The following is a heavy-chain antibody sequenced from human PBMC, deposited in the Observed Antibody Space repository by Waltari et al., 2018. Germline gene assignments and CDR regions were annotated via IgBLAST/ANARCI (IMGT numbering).Heavy chain of an antibody. V-gene: IGHV4-59*11. D-gene: IGHD6-13*01. J-gene: IGHJ4*02. CDR3: ARISSSSWALVDY. CDR2: IYYSGST. CDR1: GGSISSHS. Sequence: QVQLQESGPGLVKPSETLSLTCTVSGGSISSHSWSWIRQPPGKGLEWIGYIYYSGSTNYNPSLKSRVTISVDTSKNQFSLKLSSVTAADTAVYYCARISSSSWALVDYWGQGTLVTVSS.